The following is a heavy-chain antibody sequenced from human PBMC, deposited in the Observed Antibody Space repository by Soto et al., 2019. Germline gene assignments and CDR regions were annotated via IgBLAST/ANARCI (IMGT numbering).Heavy chain of an antibody. V-gene: IGHV1-18*01. D-gene: IGHD3-9*01. J-gene: IGHJ6*02. CDR2: ISAYNGNT. CDR1: GYTFTSYG. Sequence: ASVKVSCKASGYTFTSYGISWVRQAPGQGLEWMGWISAYNGNTNYAQKLQGRVTMTTDTSTSTAYMELRSLRSDDTAVYYCARDWEYFDQGVGEYYYYGMDVWGQGTTVTVSS. CDR3: ARDWEYFDQGVGEYYYYGMDV.